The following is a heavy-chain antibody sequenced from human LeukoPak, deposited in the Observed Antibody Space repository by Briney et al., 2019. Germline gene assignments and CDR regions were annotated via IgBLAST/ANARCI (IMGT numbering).Heavy chain of an antibody. D-gene: IGHD2-21*02. J-gene: IGHJ4*02. V-gene: IGHV4-30-2*01. CDR1: GGSISSGGYS. CDR3: ARGVMTAIVDYFDY. CDR2: IYHSGST. Sequence: ASETLSLTCDVSGGSISSGGYSWSWIRQPPGKGLEWIAYIYHSGSTYYNPSLKSRVTISVDRSKNQFSLKLSSLSAADTAVYYCARGVMTAIVDYFDYWGQGTLVTVSS.